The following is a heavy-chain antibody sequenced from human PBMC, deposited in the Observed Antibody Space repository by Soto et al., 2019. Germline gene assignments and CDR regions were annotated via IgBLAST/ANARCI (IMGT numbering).Heavy chain of an antibody. Sequence: GESLKISCKGSGYSFNRSWSGWVRQMPRKGLKWMGVIYPGDSDTRYSPSFQGQVTISADKSISTAYLQWSSLKASDTTMYYCARLTLAYCGGDCYPGAFDIWGQGTMGTVSS. CDR3: ARLTLAYCGGDCYPGAFDI. J-gene: IGHJ3*02. CDR1: GYSFNRSW. D-gene: IGHD2-21*02. V-gene: IGHV5-51*01. CDR2: IYPGDSDT.